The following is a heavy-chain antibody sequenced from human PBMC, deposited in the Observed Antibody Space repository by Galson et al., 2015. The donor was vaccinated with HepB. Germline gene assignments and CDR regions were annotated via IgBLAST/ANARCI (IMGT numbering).Heavy chain of an antibody. V-gene: IGHV3-73*01. D-gene: IGHD1-26*01. CDR1: GFTFSGSA. CDR2: IRSKANSYAT. J-gene: IGHJ4*02. Sequence: SLRLSCAASGFTFSGSAMHWVRQASGKGLEWVGRIRSKANSYATAYAASVKGRFTISRDDSKNTAYLQMNSLKTEDTAVYYCTSYSGSYQGAGGSWGQGTLVTVSS. CDR3: TSYSGSYQGAGGS.